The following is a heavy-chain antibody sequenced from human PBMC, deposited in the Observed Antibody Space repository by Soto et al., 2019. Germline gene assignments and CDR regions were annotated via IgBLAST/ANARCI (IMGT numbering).Heavy chain of an antibody. CDR2: IIPIFGTA. CDR3: ACSYYYDSSGYYSLGY. D-gene: IGHD3-22*01. Sequence: SVKVSCKASGGTFSSYAISWVRQAPGQGLEWMGGIIPIFGTANYAQKFQGRVTITADESTSTAYMELSSLRSEDTAVYYCACSYYYDSSGYYSLGYWGQGTLVTVSS. J-gene: IGHJ4*02. CDR1: GGTFSSYA. V-gene: IGHV1-69*13.